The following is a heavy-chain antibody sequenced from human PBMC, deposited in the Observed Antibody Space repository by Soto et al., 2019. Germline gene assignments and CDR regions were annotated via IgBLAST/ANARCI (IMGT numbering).Heavy chain of an antibody. J-gene: IGHJ3*02. CDR3: ARPHCSGGSCDAFDI. CDR2: INPSGGST. CDR1: GYTFTSYY. V-gene: IGHV1-46*03. D-gene: IGHD2-15*01. Sequence: ASVKVSCKASGYTFTSYYMHWVRQAPGQGLEWMGIINPSGGSTSYAQKFQGRVTMTRDTSTSTVYMELSSLRSEDTAVYYCARPHCSGGSCDAFDIWGQGTMVTVS.